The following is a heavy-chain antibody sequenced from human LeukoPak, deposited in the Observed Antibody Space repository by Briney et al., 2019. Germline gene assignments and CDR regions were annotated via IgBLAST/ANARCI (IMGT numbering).Heavy chain of an antibody. J-gene: IGHJ3*02. CDR2: IIPIFGTA. CDR3: ARSYYDGGSDVFDI. Sequence: SVKVSCKASGGTFSSYAISWVRQAPGQGLEWMGGIIPIFGTANYAQKLQGRVTMTTDTSTSTAYMELRSLRPDDAAVYYCARSYYDGGSDVFDIWGQGTMVTVSS. CDR1: GGTFSSYA. D-gene: IGHD3-22*01. V-gene: IGHV1-69*05.